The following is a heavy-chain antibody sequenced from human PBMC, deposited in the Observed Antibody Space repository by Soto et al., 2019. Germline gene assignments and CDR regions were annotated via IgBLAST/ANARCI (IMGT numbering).Heavy chain of an antibody. CDR2: LTWNSDII. D-gene: IGHD2-2*01. V-gene: IGHV3-9*01. Sequence: EVQLVESGGGLVQPGRSLRLSCAASGFIFDDYAMHWVRQTPGKGLEWVSGLTWNSDIIAYADSVKGRVTISRDNAKNSLYLQMSSLRAEDTALYYCAKGVVPSTIRGEHYFDYWRQGTLVTVSS. CDR1: GFIFDDYA. CDR3: AKGVVPSTIRGEHYFDY. J-gene: IGHJ4*02.